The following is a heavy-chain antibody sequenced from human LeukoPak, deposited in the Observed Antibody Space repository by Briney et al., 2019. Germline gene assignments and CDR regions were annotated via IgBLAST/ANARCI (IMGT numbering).Heavy chain of an antibody. CDR2: IRYDGSQK. V-gene: IGHV3-33*01. Sequence: GGSLRLSCVGSGFTFGAYGMHWVRLAPGKGLEWVAAIRYDGSQKYYKDSMKGRFTVSRDNSKNTLYLQVNSLGGEDTAPYYCAREDWTHCSCQTCLGALDIRGQGTTVTVSP. D-gene: IGHD2-15*01. CDR1: GFTFGAYG. J-gene: IGHJ3*02. CDR3: AREDWTHCSCQTCLGALDI.